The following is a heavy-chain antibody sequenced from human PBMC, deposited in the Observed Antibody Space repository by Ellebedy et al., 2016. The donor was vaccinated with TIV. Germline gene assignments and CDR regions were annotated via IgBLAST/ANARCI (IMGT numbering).Heavy chain of an antibody. CDR2: ISGSGETT. V-gene: IGHV3-23*01. Sequence: GGSLRLSXAASGFTFSTYAMSWVRRAPGKGLEWVSVISGSGETTYYADSVKGRFTISRDNSKNTLSLQMNSLRPEDTATYYCAKGSSTTYYHYWGQGTLVTVPS. CDR1: GFTFSTYA. J-gene: IGHJ4*02. CDR3: AKGSSTTYYHY. D-gene: IGHD2-2*01.